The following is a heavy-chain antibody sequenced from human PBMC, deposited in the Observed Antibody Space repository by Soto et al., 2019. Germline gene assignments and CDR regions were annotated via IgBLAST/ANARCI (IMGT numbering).Heavy chain of an antibody. CDR1: GGSISSGGYY. Sequence: SETLSLTCTVSGGSISSGGYYWSWIRQHPGKGLEWIGYIYYSGSTYYNPSLKSRVTISVDRSKNQFSLKLSSVTAADTAIYYCAKSLVPTSLQKLGTFAYWGQGTLVTVSS. J-gene: IGHJ4*02. CDR3: AKSLVPTSLQKLGTFAY. V-gene: IGHV4-31*09. CDR2: IYYSGST. D-gene: IGHD6-13*01.